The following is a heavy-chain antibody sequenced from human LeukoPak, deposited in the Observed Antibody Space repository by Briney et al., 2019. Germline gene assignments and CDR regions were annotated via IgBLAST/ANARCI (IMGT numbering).Heavy chain of an antibody. CDR2: INSDGSST. Sequence: PGGSLRLSCAASGFTFSSYWMHWVRQAPGKGLVWVSRINSDGSSTSYADSVKGRFTISRDNAKNTLYLQMNSLRAEDTAVYYCAGDTLPGELRFLYTVSYGMDVWGQGTTVTVSS. D-gene: IGHD3-3*01. CDR3: AGDTLPGELRFLYTVSYGMDV. CDR1: GFTFSSYW. J-gene: IGHJ6*02. V-gene: IGHV3-74*01.